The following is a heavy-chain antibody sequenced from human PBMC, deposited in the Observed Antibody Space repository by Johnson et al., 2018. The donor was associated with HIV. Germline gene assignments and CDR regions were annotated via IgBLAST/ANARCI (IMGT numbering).Heavy chain of an antibody. Sequence: VQLVESGGGVVQPGRSLRLSCAASGFTFSSYWMSWVRQAPGKGLEGVAVISDDGTNTDYADAVKGRFTISRDNSKNTLYLQMDSLRAEDTAVYYCARDRRVATITYGFDIWGQGTMVTVSS. CDR1: GFTFSSYW. CDR2: ISDDGTNT. CDR3: ARDRRVATITYGFDI. D-gene: IGHD5-12*01. J-gene: IGHJ3*02. V-gene: IGHV3-30-3*01.